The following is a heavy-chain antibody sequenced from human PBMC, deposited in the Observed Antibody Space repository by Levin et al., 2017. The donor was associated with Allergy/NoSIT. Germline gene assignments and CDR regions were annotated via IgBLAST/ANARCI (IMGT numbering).Heavy chain of an antibody. V-gene: IGHV3-21*01. CDR2: ISSSSSYI. Sequence: SCAASGFTFSSYSMNWVRQAPGKGLEWVSSISSSSSYIYYADSVKGRFTISRDNAKNSLYLQMNSLRAEDTAVYYCARDDFSSGIWVVAAYWGQGTLVTVSS. D-gene: IGHD2-15*01. CDR3: ARDDFSSGIWVVAAY. CDR1: GFTFSSYS. J-gene: IGHJ4*02.